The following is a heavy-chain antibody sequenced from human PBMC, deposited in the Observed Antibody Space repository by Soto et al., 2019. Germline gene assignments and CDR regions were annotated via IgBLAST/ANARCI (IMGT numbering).Heavy chain of an antibody. CDR1: GFICSSYD. CDR2: ILVGGST. CDR3: AKATATGGGAFEI. V-gene: IGHV3-23*01. Sequence: PVGSLRLSCAVSGFICSSYDMSWVRQAPGKGLEWVSTILVGGSTHYEDSVKGRFTISRDTSKNTVYLQMNSLTAGGTAVYYCAKATATGGGAFEIYGQGTMVTVSS. J-gene: IGHJ3*02. D-gene: IGHD2-8*02.